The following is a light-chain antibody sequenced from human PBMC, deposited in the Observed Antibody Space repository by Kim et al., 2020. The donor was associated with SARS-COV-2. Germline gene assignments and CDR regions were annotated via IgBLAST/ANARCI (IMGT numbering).Light chain of an antibody. CDR2: ATS. Sequence: DIQMTQSPSSLSASVGDRVTITCRASQTIYSYLHWYQQKPGKAPKLLLYATSSLQSGVSSRFTGSGSGTDFTLTVSSLQLEDFATYYCQQTYSSPFTFVQGTKLEIK. CDR1: QTIYSY. V-gene: IGKV1-39*01. J-gene: IGKJ2*01. CDR3: QQTYSSPFT.